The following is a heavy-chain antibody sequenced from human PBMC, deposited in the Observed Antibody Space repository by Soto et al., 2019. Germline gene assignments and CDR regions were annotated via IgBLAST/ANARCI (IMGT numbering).Heavy chain of an antibody. J-gene: IGHJ6*03. V-gene: IGHV4-34*01. CDR1: GGSFSGYY. CDR2: IDHSGST. CDR3: ERAQVLTFYYYYMDV. D-gene: IGHD2-8*01. Sequence: SETLSLTCAVYGGSFSGYYWSWIRQPPGKGLEWIGEIDHSGSTNYNPSLKSRVTISVDTSKNQFSLKLSSVTAADTAVYYCERAQVLTFYYYYMDVWGKGTTVTVSS.